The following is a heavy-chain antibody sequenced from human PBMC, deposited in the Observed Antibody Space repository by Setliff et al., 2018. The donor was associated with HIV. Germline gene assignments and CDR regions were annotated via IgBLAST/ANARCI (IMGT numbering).Heavy chain of an antibody. V-gene: IGHV4-31*03. D-gene: IGHD6-13*01. CDR1: GVSISDHY. CDR3: ARGRGSSSSWPIDY. Sequence: SETLSLTCFVSGVSISDHYWTWIRQHPGKGLEWIGYIYNTGSTYHSPSLESRVTISIDTSKNQFSLKLSSVTAADTAVYFCARGRGSSSSWPIDYWGQGTLVTVSS. CDR2: IYNTGST. J-gene: IGHJ4*02.